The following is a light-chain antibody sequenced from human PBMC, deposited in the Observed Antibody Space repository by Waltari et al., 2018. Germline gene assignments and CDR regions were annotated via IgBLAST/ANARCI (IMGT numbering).Light chain of an antibody. J-gene: IGLJ2*01. CDR1: SSDVGGYHY. CDR3: SSYAGSNNLI. Sequence: QSALTQPPSASGSPGQSVTISCTGTSSDVGGYHYVSWYQQHPGKAPKLMIYEVSKRPSGVPDRFSVSKSGNTASLTVSGLQAEDEADYYCSSYAGSNNLIFGGGTKLTVL. V-gene: IGLV2-8*01. CDR2: EVS.